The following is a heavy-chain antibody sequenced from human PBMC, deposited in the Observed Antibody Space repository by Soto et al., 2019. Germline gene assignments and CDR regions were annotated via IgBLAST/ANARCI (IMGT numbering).Heavy chain of an antibody. CDR1: GFTFSSYS. CDR3: ARAGYCSGGSCRERTYYYYGMDV. D-gene: IGHD2-15*01. Sequence: GGSLRLSCAASGFTFSSYSMNWVRQAPGKGLEWVSSISSSSSYIYYADSVKGRFTISRDNAKNSLYLQMNSLRAEDTAVYYCARAGYCSGGSCRERTYYYYGMDVWGQGTTVTVSS. CDR2: ISSSSSYI. V-gene: IGHV3-21*01. J-gene: IGHJ6*02.